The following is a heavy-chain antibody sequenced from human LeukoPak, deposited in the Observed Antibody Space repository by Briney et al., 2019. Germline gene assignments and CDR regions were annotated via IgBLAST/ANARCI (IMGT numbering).Heavy chain of an antibody. CDR2: ISSSSSYI. CDR3: ARDAEATAFFDS. J-gene: IGHJ4*02. D-gene: IGHD1-14*01. CDR1: GFTFSSYA. V-gene: IGHV3-21*01. Sequence: GRSLRLSCAASGFTFSSYAMHWVRQAPGKGLEWVSSISSSSSYIYYADSVKGRFTISRDNAKNSVYLQMNSLRADDTAVYFCARDAEATAFFDSWGQGTLVTVSS.